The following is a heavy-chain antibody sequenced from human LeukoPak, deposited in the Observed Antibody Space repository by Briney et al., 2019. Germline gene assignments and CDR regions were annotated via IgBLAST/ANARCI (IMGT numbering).Heavy chain of an antibody. CDR2: IIPIFGTA. CDR3: ARKLWHRNDC. J-gene: IGHJ4*02. CDR1: GGTFSSYA. D-gene: IGHD3-16*01. Sequence: ASVKVSCKASGGTFSSYAISWVRQAPGQGLEWMGGIIPIFGTANYAQKFQGRVAITADESTSTAYMELSSLRSEDTAVYYCARKLWHRNDCWGQGTLVTVSS. V-gene: IGHV1-69*13.